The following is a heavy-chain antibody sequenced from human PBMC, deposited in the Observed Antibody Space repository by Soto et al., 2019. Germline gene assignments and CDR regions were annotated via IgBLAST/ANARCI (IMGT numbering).Heavy chain of an antibody. J-gene: IGHJ4*02. CDR2: VVPMYDSV. D-gene: IGHD1-26*01. V-gene: IGHV1-69*06. Sequence: SVKVSCKASGGTFNSYAINWVRQAPGRGLEWVGQVVPMYDSVNYAENFQGRVTITADKSTKTAYMELTSLRSEDTALYFCASWRSYSGSYCFDYWGQGTLVTVSS. CDR1: GGTFNSYA. CDR3: ASWRSYSGSYCFDY.